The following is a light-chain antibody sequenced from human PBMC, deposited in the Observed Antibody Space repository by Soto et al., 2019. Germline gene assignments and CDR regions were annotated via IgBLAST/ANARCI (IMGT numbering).Light chain of an antibody. CDR2: DNT. J-gene: IGLJ2*01. CDR1: SSNIGAGYG. CDR3: QSYDSTLSLV. Sequence: QSVLTQPPSVSGTPGQTVTISCTGSSSNIGAGYGVNWYQQLPGTAPKLLIYDNTNRPSGVPDRFSGSRSGFSASLAITGLQAEDEAEYHCQSYDSTLSLVFGGGTKVTVL. V-gene: IGLV1-40*01.